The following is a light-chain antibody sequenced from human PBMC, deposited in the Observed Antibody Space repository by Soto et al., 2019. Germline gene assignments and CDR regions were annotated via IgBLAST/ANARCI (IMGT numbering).Light chain of an antibody. CDR3: QQYYTSPQKYT. Sequence: DIVLTQSPDSLAVSLGERATINCKSSQSILFNSNNKNYLAWFQQKPGQPPKLLIYWASTRESGVPDRFSGSGSGTDFTLTISSLQAEDVAVYYCQQYYTSPQKYTLGQGTQLEIK. CDR2: WAS. CDR1: QSILFNSNNKNY. V-gene: IGKV4-1*01. J-gene: IGKJ2*01.